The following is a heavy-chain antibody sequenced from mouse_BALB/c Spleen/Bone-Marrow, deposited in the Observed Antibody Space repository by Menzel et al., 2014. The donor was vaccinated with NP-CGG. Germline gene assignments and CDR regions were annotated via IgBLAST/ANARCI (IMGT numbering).Heavy chain of an antibody. D-gene: IGHD4-1*01. CDR3: TRQRNWDHYAMDY. J-gene: IGHJ4*01. CDR2: ISSGGGYT. Sequence: DVQLVESGGDLVKPGGSLKLSCAASGFTFSTYGMSWVRQTPDKRLEWVATISSGGGYTYYPDSVKGRFTIPRDNANNTLYLQMSSLKSEDTAMYYCTRQRNWDHYAMDYWGQGTSVTVSS. CDR1: GFTFSTYG. V-gene: IGHV5-6*01.